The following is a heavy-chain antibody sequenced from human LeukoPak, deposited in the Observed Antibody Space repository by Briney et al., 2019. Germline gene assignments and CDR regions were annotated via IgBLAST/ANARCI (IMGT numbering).Heavy chain of an antibody. J-gene: IGHJ4*02. Sequence: SVKVSCKASGGTFSSYAISWVRQAPGQGLEWMGRIIPILGIANYAQKFQGRVTISADKSTSTAYMELSSLRSEDTAVYYCARVNSGSYPYFDYWGQGTLVTVSS. CDR2: IIPILGIA. V-gene: IGHV1-69*04. D-gene: IGHD1-26*01. CDR3: ARVNSGSYPYFDY. CDR1: GGTFSSYA.